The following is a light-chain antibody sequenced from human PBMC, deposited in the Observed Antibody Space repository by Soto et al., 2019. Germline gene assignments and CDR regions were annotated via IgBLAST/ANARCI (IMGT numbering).Light chain of an antibody. J-gene: IGKJ1*01. V-gene: IGKV2-28*01. CDR3: MQALQTPRT. CDR2: LGS. Sequence: DIVMTQSPLSLPVTPGEPASISCRSSQSLLHSNAYNHLDWYLQKLGQSPQLLIYLGSNRASGVPDKFSGSGSGTDFTLKISRVEAEDVGVYYCMQALQTPRTFGQGTKVEIK. CDR1: QSLLHSNAYNH.